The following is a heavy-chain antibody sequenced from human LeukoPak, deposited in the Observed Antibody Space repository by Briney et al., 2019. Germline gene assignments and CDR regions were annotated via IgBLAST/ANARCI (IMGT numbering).Heavy chain of an antibody. J-gene: IGHJ4*02. CDR1: GYTFTGYY. D-gene: IGHD3-10*01. Sequence: GASVKVSCKASGYTFTGYYMHWVRQAPGQGLEWMGWINPNSGGTNYAQKFQGRVTMTRDTSISTAYMELSRLRSDDTAVYYCARGQWYYYGSGSYYPMRYWGQGTLVTVSS. CDR2: INPNSGGT. CDR3: ARGQWYYYGSGSYYPMRY. V-gene: IGHV1-2*02.